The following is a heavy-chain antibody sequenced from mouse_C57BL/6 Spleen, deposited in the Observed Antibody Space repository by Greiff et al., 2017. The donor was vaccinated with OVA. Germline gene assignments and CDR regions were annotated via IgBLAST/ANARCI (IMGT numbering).Heavy chain of an antibody. CDR2: ISSGSSTI. CDR3: AREYDYVEDYYAMDY. V-gene: IGHV5-17*01. J-gene: IGHJ4*01. CDR1: GFTFSDYG. D-gene: IGHD2-4*01. Sequence: EVKVVESGGGLVKPGGSLKLSCAASGFTFSDYGMHWVRQAPEKGLEWVAYISSGSSTIYDEDTVKGRVTLSRDTAKNTLFLQMTSLRSEDTTMYYCAREYDYVEDYYAMDYWGKGTSVTVSS.